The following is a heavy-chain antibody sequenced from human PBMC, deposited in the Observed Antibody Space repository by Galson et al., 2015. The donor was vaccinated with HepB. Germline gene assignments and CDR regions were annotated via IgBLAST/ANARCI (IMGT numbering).Heavy chain of an antibody. D-gene: IGHD4-17*01. J-gene: IGHJ5*02. CDR1: GYTFTTYG. V-gene: IGHV1-18*01. CDR2: ISAYNGNT. Sequence: SVKVSCKASGYTFTTYGISWVRQAPGQGLEWMGWISAYNGNTNYAQKLQGRVTMTTDTSTSTAYMELKSLRSDDTAVYYCARDQMTTVTTLWFDPWGQGTLVTVSS. CDR3: ARDQMTTVTTLWFDP.